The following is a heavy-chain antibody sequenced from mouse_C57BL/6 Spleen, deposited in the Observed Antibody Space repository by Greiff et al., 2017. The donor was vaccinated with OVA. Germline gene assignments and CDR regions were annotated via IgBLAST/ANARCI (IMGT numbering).Heavy chain of an antibody. V-gene: IGHV3-6*01. CDR1: GYSITSGYY. D-gene: IGHD2-1*01. J-gene: IGHJ2*01. Sequence: EVKLMESGPGLVKPSQSLSLTCSVTGYSITSGYYWNWIRQFPGNKLEWLGYISYDGSKKYNPSLKNRISITRDTSKNLFFLKLNSVTTEDTTTYYCARFYYGNLPDYFDYWGQGTTLTVSS. CDR2: ISYDGSK. CDR3: ARFYYGNLPDYFDY.